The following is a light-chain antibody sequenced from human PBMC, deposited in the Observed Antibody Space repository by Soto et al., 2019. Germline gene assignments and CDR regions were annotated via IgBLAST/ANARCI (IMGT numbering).Light chain of an antibody. CDR3: QQSYTTPQSWT. V-gene: IGKV1-39*01. J-gene: IGKJ1*01. Sequence: DIQMTHSPASLSASVVDRVTITCRARQSISTFLNWYQQKPGKAPKLLIYAASTLQSGVPSGFSGSGSGTDFALTISSLQPEDFATYFCQQSYTTPQSWTFGQGTKVDNK. CDR2: AAS. CDR1: QSISTF.